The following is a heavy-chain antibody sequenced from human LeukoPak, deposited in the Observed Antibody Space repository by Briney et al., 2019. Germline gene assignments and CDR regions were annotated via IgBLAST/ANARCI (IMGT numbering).Heavy chain of an antibody. CDR1: GGSISSYY. V-gene: IGHV4-59*08. Sequence: SETLSLTCTVSGGSISSYYWSWIRQPPGKGLEWIGYIYYSGSTNYNPSLKSRVTISVDTSKNQFPLKLSSVTAADTAVYYCARHFSGYFQHWGQGTLVTVSS. CDR3: ARHFSGYFQH. J-gene: IGHJ1*01. CDR2: IYYSGST. D-gene: IGHD2-15*01.